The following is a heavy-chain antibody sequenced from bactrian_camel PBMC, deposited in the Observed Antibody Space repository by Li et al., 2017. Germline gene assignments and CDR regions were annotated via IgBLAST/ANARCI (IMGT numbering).Heavy chain of an antibody. CDR1: GYTGSLYS. CDR3: AVADSVGDCYSASEYNY. CDR2: VDTDGET. J-gene: IGHJ4*01. Sequence: HVQLVESGGGSVQAGGSLTLSCVVSGYTGSLYSVVWFRQTPGKAREGVAAVDTDGETTYADSVKGRFAVSLNSAKNTLYLHMNSLKPDDTAMYVCAVADSVGDCYSASEYNYWGQGTQVTVS. D-gene: IGHD2*01. V-gene: IGHV3S9*01.